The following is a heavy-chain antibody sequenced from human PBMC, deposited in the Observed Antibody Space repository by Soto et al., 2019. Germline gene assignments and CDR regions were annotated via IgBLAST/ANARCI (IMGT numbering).Heavy chain of an antibody. V-gene: IGHV3-23*01. CDR1: GFTLSNYA. Sequence: EVQLLESGGGLVQPGGSLRLSCAASGFTLSNYAMSWVRQAPGKGLEWVSTISGSGGRIYYADSVKGRFTISRDNSKNTLYLQMSSLRAEDTAVYYCRKTDGVEGQLVDSGGHGTLVTVAS. J-gene: IGHJ5*01. CDR2: ISGSGGRI. CDR3: RKTDGVEGQLVDS. D-gene: IGHD6-6*01.